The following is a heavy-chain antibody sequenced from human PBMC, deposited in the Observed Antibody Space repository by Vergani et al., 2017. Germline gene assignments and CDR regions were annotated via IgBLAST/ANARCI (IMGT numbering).Heavy chain of an antibody. Sequence: VQLVESGGALVQPGGSLRLSCAASGFTFSSYWMHWVRQAPGKGLVWVSRIKSDGSSTSYADSVKGRFTISRDNAKNTLYLLMNSLRAEDTAIYYCAKARDPNCKGGNCYSYYYGLDLWGQGTTVTVSS. J-gene: IGHJ6*02. CDR2: IKSDGSST. CDR1: GFTFSSYW. CDR3: AKARDPNCKGGNCYSYYYGLDL. D-gene: IGHD2-21*01. V-gene: IGHV3-74*02.